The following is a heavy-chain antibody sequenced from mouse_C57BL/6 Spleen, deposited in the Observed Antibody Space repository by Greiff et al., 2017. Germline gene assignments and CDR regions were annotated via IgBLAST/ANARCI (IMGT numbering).Heavy chain of an antibody. CDR3: ARVITTVVRGYFDY. CDR1: GFTFSSYA. Sequence: EVQLQQSGGGLVKPGGSLKLSCAASGFTFSSYAMSWVRQTPEKRLEWVASISDGGSYTYYTDNVQGRFTISRDNAKNNLYLQMSHLKSEDTAMYYCARVITTVVRGYFDYWGQGTTLTVSS. V-gene: IGHV5-4*01. D-gene: IGHD1-1*01. J-gene: IGHJ2*01. CDR2: ISDGGSYT.